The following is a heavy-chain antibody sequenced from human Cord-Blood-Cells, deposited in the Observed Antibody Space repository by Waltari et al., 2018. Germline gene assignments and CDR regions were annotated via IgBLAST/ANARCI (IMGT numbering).Heavy chain of an antibody. V-gene: IGHV3-21*01. CDR1: GFTFSSYS. CDR3: ARLGGEYSSSSGGY. CDR2: ISSSSSYI. D-gene: IGHD6-6*01. Sequence: EVQLVESGGGLVKPGGSLRLSCAASGFTFSSYSMNWVRSAPGKGLEWVSSISSSSSYIYYADSVKGRFTISRDNAKNSLYLQMNSLRAEDTAVYYCARLGGEYSSSSGGYWGQGTLVTVSS. J-gene: IGHJ4*02.